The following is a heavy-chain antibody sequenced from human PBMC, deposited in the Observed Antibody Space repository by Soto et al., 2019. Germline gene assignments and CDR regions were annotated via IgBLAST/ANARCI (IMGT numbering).Heavy chain of an antibody. CDR2: ISYDGSNK. Sequence: QVQLVESGGGVVQPGRSLRLSCAASGFTFSSYGMHWVRQAPGKGLEWVAVISYDGSNKYYADSVKGRFTISRDNSKNTLYLQMNSLRAEDTDVYYCAKDRDGYNFNNYWGQGTLVTVSS. V-gene: IGHV3-30*18. D-gene: IGHD5-12*01. CDR1: GFTFSSYG. CDR3: AKDRDGYNFNNY. J-gene: IGHJ4*02.